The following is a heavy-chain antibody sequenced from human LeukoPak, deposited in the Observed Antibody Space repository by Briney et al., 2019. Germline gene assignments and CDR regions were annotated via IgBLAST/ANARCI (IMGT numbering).Heavy chain of an antibody. V-gene: IGHV1-24*01. D-gene: IGHD2-15*01. CDR3: AATTPFGAEALSCSGGSCYHDAFDI. J-gene: IGHJ3*02. Sequence: ASVKVSCKVSGYTLTELSMHWVRQAPGKGLEWMGGFDPEDGETIYAQKFQGRVTMTEDTSTDTAYMELSSLRSEDTAVYYCAATTPFGAEALSCSGGSCYHDAFDIWGQGTMVTVSS. CDR2: FDPEDGET. CDR1: GYTLTELS.